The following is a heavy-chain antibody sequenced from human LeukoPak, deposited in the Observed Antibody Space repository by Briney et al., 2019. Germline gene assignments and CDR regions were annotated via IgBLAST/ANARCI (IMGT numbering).Heavy chain of an antibody. CDR2: IYYSGST. Sequence: SETLSLTCTVPGGSISSSSYYWGWIRQPPGKGLEWIGSIYYSGSTYYNPSLKSRVTISVDTSKNQFSLKLSSVTAADTAVYYCARYYYGSFDVWGKGTTVTISS. CDR1: GGSISSSSYY. J-gene: IGHJ6*04. V-gene: IGHV4-39*07. CDR3: ARYYYGSFDV. D-gene: IGHD3-10*01.